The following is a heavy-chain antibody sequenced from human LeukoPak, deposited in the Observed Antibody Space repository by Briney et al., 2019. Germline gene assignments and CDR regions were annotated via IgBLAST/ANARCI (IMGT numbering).Heavy chain of an antibody. CDR1: GYTFTGYY. J-gene: IGHJ4*02. CDR3: ARSAVGRYYDSSGYYPLFVY. D-gene: IGHD3-22*01. Sequence: ASVKVSCKAPGYTFTGYYMHWVRQAPGQGLEWMGWINPNSGGTNYAQKFQGRVTMTRDTSISTAYMELSRLRSDDTAVYYCARSAVGRYYDSSGYYPLFVYWGQGTLVTVSS. CDR2: INPNSGGT. V-gene: IGHV1-2*02.